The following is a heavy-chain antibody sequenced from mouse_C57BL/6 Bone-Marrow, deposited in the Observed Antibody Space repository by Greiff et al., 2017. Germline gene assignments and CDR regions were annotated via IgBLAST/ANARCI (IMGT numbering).Heavy chain of an antibody. CDR3: ARGGRMFDV. J-gene: IGHJ1*01. CDR1: GYTFTDYW. V-gene: IGHV1-69*01. D-gene: IGHD1-1*01. Sequence: QVQLQQPGAELVMPGASVKMSCKASGYTFTDYWMHWVKQRPGQGLEWIGAVDTSDSYTSYNQKFKGKATLTVDESSSTAYMQLSSLTSEDSAGYYCARGGRMFDVWGAGTTVTVSS. CDR2: VDTSDSYT.